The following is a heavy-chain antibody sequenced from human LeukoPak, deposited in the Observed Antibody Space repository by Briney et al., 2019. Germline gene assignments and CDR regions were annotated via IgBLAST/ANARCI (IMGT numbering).Heavy chain of an antibody. Sequence: PSQTLSLTCTVSGGSISSGGYYWSWIRQHPGKGLEWIGYIYYSGSTYYNPSLKSRVIISVDTSKNQFSLKLSSVTAADTAVFYCAREDYYDRSFGYWGQGTLVTVSS. CDR2: IYYSGST. J-gene: IGHJ4*02. V-gene: IGHV4-31*03. D-gene: IGHD3-22*01. CDR3: AREDYYDRSFGY. CDR1: GGSISSGGYY.